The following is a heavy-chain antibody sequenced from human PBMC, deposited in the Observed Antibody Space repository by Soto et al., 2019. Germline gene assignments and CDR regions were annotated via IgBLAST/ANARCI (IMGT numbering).Heavy chain of an antibody. Sequence: GGSLSLSCTASGFTFGDYAMSWFRQAPGKGLEWVGFIRSKAYGGTTEYAASVKGRFTISRDDSKSIAYLQMNSLKTEDTAVYYCTRFSNVGRAFDIWGQGTMVTVSS. CDR3: TRFSNVGRAFDI. J-gene: IGHJ3*02. V-gene: IGHV3-49*03. CDR2: IRSKAYGGTT. D-gene: IGHD1-26*01. CDR1: GFTFGDYA.